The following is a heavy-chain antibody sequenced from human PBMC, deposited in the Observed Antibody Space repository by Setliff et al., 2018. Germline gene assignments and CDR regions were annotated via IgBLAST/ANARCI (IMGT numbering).Heavy chain of an antibody. CDR3: SRDLRDVVVVPSTTGYYHGMDV. V-gene: IGHV1-18*01. D-gene: IGHD2-15*01. J-gene: IGHJ6*02. CDR1: GYTFTSYG. CDR2: IRAYNGNT. Sequence: ASVKVSCKASGYTFTSYGISWVRQAPGQGLEWMGWIRAYNGNTNYAQKLQGRVTMTTDTSTSTAYLELRSLRSDDKAVYYCSRDLRDVVVVPSTTGYYHGMDVWGQGTTVTVSS.